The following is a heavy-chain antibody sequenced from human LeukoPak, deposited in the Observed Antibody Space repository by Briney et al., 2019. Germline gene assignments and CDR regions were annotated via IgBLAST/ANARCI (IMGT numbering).Heavy chain of an antibody. Sequence: ASVKVSCKVSGYTLTELSMHWVRQAPGKGLEWMGGFDPEDGETIYAQKFQGRVTMTEDTSTDTVYMELSSLRSEDTAVYYCATIIGSYYYAFDIWGQGTMVTVSS. CDR2: FDPEDGET. J-gene: IGHJ3*02. V-gene: IGHV1-24*01. CDR3: ATIIGSYYYAFDI. CDR1: GYTLTELS. D-gene: IGHD1-26*01.